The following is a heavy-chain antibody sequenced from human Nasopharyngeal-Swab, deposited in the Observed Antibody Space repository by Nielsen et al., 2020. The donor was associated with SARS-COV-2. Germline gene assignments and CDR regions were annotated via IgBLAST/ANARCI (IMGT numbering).Heavy chain of an antibody. J-gene: IGHJ4*02. Sequence: GESLKISCAASGFTVSSNYMSWVRQAPGKGLEWVSVIYSGGSTYYADSVKGRFTISRHNSKNTLYLQLNSLRAEDTAVYYCAKRDDYYESSGLGDWGQGTLVTVSS. CDR2: IYSGGST. V-gene: IGHV3-53*01. CDR1: GFTVSSNY. CDR3: AKRDDYYESSGLGD. D-gene: IGHD3-22*01.